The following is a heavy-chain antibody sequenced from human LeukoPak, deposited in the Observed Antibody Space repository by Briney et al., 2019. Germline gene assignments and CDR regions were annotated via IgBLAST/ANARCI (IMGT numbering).Heavy chain of an antibody. CDR2: IYYSGST. V-gene: IGHV4-59*01. D-gene: IGHD5-24*01. J-gene: IGHJ4*02. CDR3: ASLAGEMGFDY. CDR1: GGSISSYY. Sequence: SETLSLTCTVSGGSISSYYWSWIRQPPGKGLEWIGYIYYSGSTNYNPSLKSRVTISVDTSKNQFSLKLSSVTAADTAVYHCASLAGEMGFDYWGQGTLVTVSS.